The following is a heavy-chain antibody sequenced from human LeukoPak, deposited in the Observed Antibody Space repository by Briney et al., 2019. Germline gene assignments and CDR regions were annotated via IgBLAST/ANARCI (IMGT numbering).Heavy chain of an antibody. CDR3: ARTRVTGDLA. V-gene: IGHV1-2*02. Sequence: ASVKVSCKASGYTFTGYFIHWVRQAPGQGLEWMGWINPNSGGTNYAQKFQGRVTMTRDTSISTAYMELSRLRSDDTAVYYCARTRVTGDLAWGQGTLVTVSS. D-gene: IGHD7-27*01. J-gene: IGHJ4*02. CDR1: GYTFTGYF. CDR2: INPNSGGT.